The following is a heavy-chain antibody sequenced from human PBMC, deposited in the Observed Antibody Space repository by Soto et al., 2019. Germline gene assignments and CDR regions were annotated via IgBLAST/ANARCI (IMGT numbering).Heavy chain of an antibody. CDR3: ARVPFGGNWFVP. CDR1: GFTVGTNY. V-gene: IGHV3-66*01. D-gene: IGHD3-10*01. Sequence: PGGSLRLSCAASGFTVGTNYMTWVRQAPGKGLEWVSVIYAGGSRYYADSVKGRFTISRDISKNTQYLQMDSLRAEDTAVYYCARVPFGGNWFVPWGQGTLVTVSS. J-gene: IGHJ5*02. CDR2: IYAGGSR.